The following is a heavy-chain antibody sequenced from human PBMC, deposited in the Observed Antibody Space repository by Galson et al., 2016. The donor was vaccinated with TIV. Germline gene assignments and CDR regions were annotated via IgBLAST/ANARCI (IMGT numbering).Heavy chain of an antibody. CDR3: ARADTTQFSDTSCYYYGDAFDI. D-gene: IGHD3-22*01. CDR1: GGSMSSYY. CDR2: IYYSGRT. J-gene: IGHJ3*02. V-gene: IGHV4-59*01. Sequence: LSLTCTVSGGSMSSYYWSWIRQPPGKGLEWIGYIYYSGRTTYNPSLKSRVPISVDTSKNQFSLKLTSVTAADTAVYYWARADTTQFSDTSCYYYGDAFDIWGQGTMVTVSS.